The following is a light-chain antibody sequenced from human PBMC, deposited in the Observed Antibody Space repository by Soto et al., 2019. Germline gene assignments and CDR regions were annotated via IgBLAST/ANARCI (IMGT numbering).Light chain of an antibody. V-gene: IGKV3-11*01. CDR3: QQLHDYPRT. CDR1: QSVSSY. CDR2: GAS. J-gene: IGKJ5*01. Sequence: EIVLTQSPATLSLSPGERATLSCRASQSVSSYLAWYQQKPGQAPRLLIYGASGRATGIPDRFSGSGSGTDFTLTISSLQPEDFATYYCQQLHDYPRTFGQGTRLEIK.